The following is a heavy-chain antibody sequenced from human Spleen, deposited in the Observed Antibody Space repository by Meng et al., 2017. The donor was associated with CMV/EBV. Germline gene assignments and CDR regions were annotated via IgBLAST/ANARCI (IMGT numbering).Heavy chain of an antibody. V-gene: IGHV3-21*01. Sequence: GESLKISCAASGFTFSSYSMNWVRQAPGKGLEWVSSISSSSSYIYYADSVKGRFTISRDNAKNSLYLQMNSLRAEDTAVYYCARDLPEVDYGMDVWGQGTTVTVSS. CDR2: ISSSSSYI. J-gene: IGHJ6*02. CDR1: GFTFSSYS. CDR3: ARDLPEVDYGMDV. D-gene: IGHD2-15*01.